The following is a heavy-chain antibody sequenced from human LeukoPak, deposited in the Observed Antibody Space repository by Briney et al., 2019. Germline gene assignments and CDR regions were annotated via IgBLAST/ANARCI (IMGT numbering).Heavy chain of an antibody. J-gene: IGHJ6*02. CDR1: GFTFSSYW. Sequence: PGGSLRLSCAASGFTFSSYWMSWVRQAPGKGLEWVANIKQDGSEKYYVDSVKGRFTISRDNAKNSLYLQMSSLRAEDTAVYYCARGTRRGYFDYRYYGMDVWGQGTTVTVSS. V-gene: IGHV3-7*01. D-gene: IGHD3-9*01. CDR2: IKQDGSEK. CDR3: ARGTRRGYFDYRYYGMDV.